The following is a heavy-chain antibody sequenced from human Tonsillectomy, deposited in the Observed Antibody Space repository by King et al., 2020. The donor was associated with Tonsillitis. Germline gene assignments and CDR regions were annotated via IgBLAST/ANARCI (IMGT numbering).Heavy chain of an antibody. J-gene: IGHJ4*02. CDR2: ISWNSGRI. CDR1: GFTFDDYA. Sequence: VQLVESGGGLVQPGRSLRLSCAASGFTFDDYAMHWVRQAPGKGLEWVSGISWNSGRIGYADSVKGRFTISRDNAKNSLYLQMNSLRAEDTALYYCAKDRPVSMCRDFDYGGQGTLVTVSS. V-gene: IGHV3-9*01. CDR3: AKDRPVSMCRDFDY. D-gene: IGHD5-24*01.